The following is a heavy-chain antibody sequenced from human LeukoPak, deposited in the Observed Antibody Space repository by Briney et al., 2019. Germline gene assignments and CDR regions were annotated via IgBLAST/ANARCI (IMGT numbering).Heavy chain of an antibody. CDR3: GSVRGILSYFDL. V-gene: IGHV1-2*02. Sequence: ASVKVSCKASGYTFSDYYIHWVRQAPGQGPEWMGWINLNTGGTNYAQKFDGRFSMTRDTSINTAFMELSGLTFDDTAVYYCGSVRGILSYFDLWGRGTLVTVSS. D-gene: IGHD3-16*01. CDR2: INLNTGGT. CDR1: GYTFSDYY. J-gene: IGHJ2*01.